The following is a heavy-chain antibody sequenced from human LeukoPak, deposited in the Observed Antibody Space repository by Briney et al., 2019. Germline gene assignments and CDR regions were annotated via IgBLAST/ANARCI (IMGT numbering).Heavy chain of an antibody. J-gene: IGHJ5*02. CDR1: VFSFTSYG. Sequence: WGSLRLSCAASVFSFTSYGMHWVRQAPCKGLEGVAVIWYHGGNENYADSVKGRFTISRDTSKNTLYLQMNSLRAEDTAMYYCARDVDTTSHLNWFDPWGQGTLVTVSS. D-gene: IGHD2/OR15-2a*01. V-gene: IGHV3-33*01. CDR3: ARDVDTTSHLNWFDP. CDR2: IWYHGGNE.